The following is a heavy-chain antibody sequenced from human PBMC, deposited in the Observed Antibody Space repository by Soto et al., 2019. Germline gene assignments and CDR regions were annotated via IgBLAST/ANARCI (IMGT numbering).Heavy chain of an antibody. J-gene: IGHJ6*02. Sequence: VASVKVSCKASGGTFSSYAISWVRQAPGQGLEWMGGIIPIFGTANYAQKFQGRVTITADKSTSTAYMELSSLRSEDTAVYYCARWVGEMATIKVDYYYGMDVWGQGTTVTVSS. CDR3: ARWVGEMATIKVDYYYGMDV. V-gene: IGHV1-69*06. CDR2: IIPIFGTA. D-gene: IGHD5-12*01. CDR1: GGTFSSYA.